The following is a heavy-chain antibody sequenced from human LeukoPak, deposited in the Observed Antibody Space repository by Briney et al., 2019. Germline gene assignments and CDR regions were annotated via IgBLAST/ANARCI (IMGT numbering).Heavy chain of an antibody. D-gene: IGHD6-19*01. V-gene: IGHV4-34*01. J-gene: IGHJ4*02. CDR2: INHNGST. CDR1: GESFSAYY. Sequence: ETLSHTYAVSGESFSAYYWTCIRQPPEKWLECIGAINHNGSTNYNPSLKSRVTISMDTSKNQFSLKLSSVTAADTAMYYCVTRHSSTGWYYFDCWSEGTLVTVSS. CDR3: VTRHSSTGWYYFDC.